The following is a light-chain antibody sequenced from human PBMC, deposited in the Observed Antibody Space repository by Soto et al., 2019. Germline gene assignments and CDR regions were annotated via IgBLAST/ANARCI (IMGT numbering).Light chain of an antibody. J-gene: IGKJ1*01. V-gene: IGKV1-5*01. CDR1: QSVSSW. CDR2: DAS. CDR3: QQYEIFSGT. Sequence: DIQMTQSPSTLSASVGDTFTVTCRASQSVSSWFSWYQQKPVEAPTLLIYDASALPRGSPSRFGGSGPGTKSPLTTASLQPDDFPTSYCQQYEIFSGTFGQGTKVDIK.